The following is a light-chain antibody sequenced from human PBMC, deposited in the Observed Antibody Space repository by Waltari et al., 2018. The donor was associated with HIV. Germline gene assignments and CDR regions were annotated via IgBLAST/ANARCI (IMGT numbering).Light chain of an antibody. J-gene: IGKJ2*01. CDR1: QSLVHTDGNTY. Sequence: DVVMTQSPLSLPVTLGQPVSISCKSSQSLVHTDGNTYLNWFQQRPGQSPRRLIYKVSNRDSGVPDRFSGSGSGTDFTLRISKVEADDVGIYYCMQGTHPYTFGQGSKLEI. V-gene: IGKV2-30*02. CDR2: KVS. CDR3: MQGTHPYT.